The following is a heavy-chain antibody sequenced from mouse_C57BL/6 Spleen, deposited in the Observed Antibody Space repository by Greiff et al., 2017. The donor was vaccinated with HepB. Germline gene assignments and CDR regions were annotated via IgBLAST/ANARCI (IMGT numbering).Heavy chain of an antibody. V-gene: IGHV10-1*01. CDR1: GFSFNTYA. CDR3: VRPLYGNYAMDY. CDR2: IRSKSNNYAT. D-gene: IGHD2-1*01. J-gene: IGHJ4*01. Sequence: EVKLVESGGGLVQPKGSLKLSCAASGFSFNTYAMNWVRQAPGKGLEWVARIRSKSNNYATYYADSVKDRFTISRDDSESMLYLQMNNLKTEDTAMYYCVRPLYGNYAMDYWGQGTSVTVSS.